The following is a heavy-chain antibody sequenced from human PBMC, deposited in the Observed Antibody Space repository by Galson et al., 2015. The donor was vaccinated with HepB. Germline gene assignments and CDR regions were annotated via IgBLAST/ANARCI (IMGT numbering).Heavy chain of an antibody. CDR3: ARVSTSWQHDGLDL. CDR2: TYYRSKWYE. CDR1: GDSVSSNSAT. D-gene: IGHD2-2*01. J-gene: IGHJ3*01. Sequence: CAISGDSVSSNSATWNWIRQSPSRGLEWLGRTYYRSKWYEDYAVSVKSRIIINQDTSKNQFSLQLNSVTPEDTAVYYCARVSTSWQHDGLDLWGPGTMVTVCS. V-gene: IGHV6-1*01.